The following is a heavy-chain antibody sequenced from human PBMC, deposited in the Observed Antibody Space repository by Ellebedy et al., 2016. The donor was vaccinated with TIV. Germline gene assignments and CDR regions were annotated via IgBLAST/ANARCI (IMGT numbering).Heavy chain of an antibody. CDR1: GFTFSSYA. V-gene: IGHV3-23*01. CDR3: AKVFRQWLVLPYFDY. Sequence: GESLKISCAASGFTFSSYAMSWVRQAPGKGLEWVSAISGSGGSTYYADSVKGRFTISRDNSKNTLYLQMNSLRAEDTAVYYCAKVFRQWLVLPYFDYWGQGTLVTVSS. CDR2: ISGSGGST. J-gene: IGHJ4*02. D-gene: IGHD6-19*01.